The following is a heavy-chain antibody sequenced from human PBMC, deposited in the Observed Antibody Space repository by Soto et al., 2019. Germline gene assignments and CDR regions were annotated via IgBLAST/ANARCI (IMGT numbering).Heavy chain of an antibody. D-gene: IGHD5-12*01. V-gene: IGHV3-33*01. CDR2: IWYDGSNK. CDR3: ARDQRDGYTEIPLFFDY. J-gene: IGHJ4*02. CDR1: GFTFSSYG. Sequence: QVQLVESGGGVVQPGRSLRLSCAASGFTFSSYGTHWVRQAPGKGLEWVAVIWYDGSNKYYADSVKGRFTISRDNSKNTLYLQMNSLRAEDTAVYYCARDQRDGYTEIPLFFDYWGQGTLVTVSS.